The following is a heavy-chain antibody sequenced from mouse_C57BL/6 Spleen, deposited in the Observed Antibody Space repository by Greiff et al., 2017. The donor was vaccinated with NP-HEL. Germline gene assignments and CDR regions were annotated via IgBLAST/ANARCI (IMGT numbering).Heavy chain of an antibody. J-gene: IGHJ4*01. Sequence: QVHVKQSGAELVRPGASVKLSCKASGYTFTDYYINWVKQRPGQGLEWIARLYPGSGNTYYNEKFKGKATLTAEKSSSTAYMQLSSLTSEDSAVYFCARTGYSIPYAMDYWGQGTSVTVSS. D-gene: IGHD2-5*01. V-gene: IGHV1-76*01. CDR2: LYPGSGNT. CDR1: GYTFTDYY. CDR3: ARTGYSIPYAMDY.